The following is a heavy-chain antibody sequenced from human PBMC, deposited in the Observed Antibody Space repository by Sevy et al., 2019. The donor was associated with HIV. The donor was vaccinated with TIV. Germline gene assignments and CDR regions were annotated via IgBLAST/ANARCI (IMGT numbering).Heavy chain of an antibody. Sequence: GGSLRLSCAASGFTFSSYAMHWVRQAPGKGLEWVAVISYDGSNKYYADSVKGRFTISRDNSKNTLYLQMNSLRAQDTAVYYCAGGYDSSGYYSYGYYYYGMDVWGQGPTVTVSS. J-gene: IGHJ6*02. CDR3: AGGYDSSGYYSYGYYYYGMDV. D-gene: IGHD3-22*01. CDR1: GFTFSSYA. CDR2: ISYDGSNK. V-gene: IGHV3-30-3*01.